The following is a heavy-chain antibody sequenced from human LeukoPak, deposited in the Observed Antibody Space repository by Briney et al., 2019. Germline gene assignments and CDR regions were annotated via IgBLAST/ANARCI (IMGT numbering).Heavy chain of an antibody. D-gene: IGHD3-10*01. CDR2: VDTEDGET. CDR3: ATALLWFGELLQRDY. Sequence: KISCKGSGYTFTDYYMHWVQQAPGKELEWMGLVDTEDGETIYAEKVQGRVTITADTSTDTAYMELSSLRSEDTAVYYCATALLWFGELLQRDYWGQGTLVTVSS. V-gene: IGHV1-69-2*01. CDR1: GYTFTDYY. J-gene: IGHJ4*02.